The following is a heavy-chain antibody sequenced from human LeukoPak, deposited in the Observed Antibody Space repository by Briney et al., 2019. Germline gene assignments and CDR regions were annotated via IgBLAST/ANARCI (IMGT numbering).Heavy chain of an antibody. CDR1: GGSISSGSYY. CDR2: IYTSGST. CDR3: AREGVGAFDAFDI. J-gene: IGHJ3*02. Sequence: PSQTLSLTCTVSGGSISSGSYYWSRIRQPAGKGLEWIGRIYTSGSTNYNPSLKSRVTISVDTSKNQFSLKLSSVTAADTAVYYCAREGVGAFDAFDIWGQGTMVTVSS. D-gene: IGHD1-26*01. V-gene: IGHV4-61*02.